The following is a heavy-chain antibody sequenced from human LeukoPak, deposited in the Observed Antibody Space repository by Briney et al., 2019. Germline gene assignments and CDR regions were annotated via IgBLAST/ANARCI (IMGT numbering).Heavy chain of an antibody. CDR2: INHSGST. V-gene: IGHV4-34*01. CDR1: GGSFSGYY. D-gene: IGHD3-22*01. J-gene: IGHJ4*02. CDR3: ARAAYYDSSGHGPSDY. Sequence: SETLSLTCAVYGGSFSGYYWSWLRQPPGKGLEWIGEINHSGSTNYNPSLKSRVTISVDTSKNQFSLKLSSVTAADTAVYYCARAAYYDSSGHGPSDYWGQGTLVTVSS.